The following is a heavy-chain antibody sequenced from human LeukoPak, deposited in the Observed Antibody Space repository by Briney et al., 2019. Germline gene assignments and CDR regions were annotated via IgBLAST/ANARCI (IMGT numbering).Heavy chain of an antibody. J-gene: IGHJ5*02. CDR3: ARGGYSSPRAWFDP. CDR1: GYTFTSYD. V-gene: IGHV1-8*01. Sequence: ASVKVSCKASGYTFTSYDINWVRQATGQGLEWMGWMNPNTGDTGYAQKFQGRVTMTRNTFISTAYMELSGLRSEDTAVYYCARGGYSSPRAWFDPWGQGTLVTVSS. CDR2: MNPNTGDT. D-gene: IGHD6-19*01.